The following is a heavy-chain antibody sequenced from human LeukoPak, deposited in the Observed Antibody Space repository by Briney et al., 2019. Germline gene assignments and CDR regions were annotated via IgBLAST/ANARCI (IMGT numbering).Heavy chain of an antibody. CDR1: GFTFSSYG. J-gene: IGHJ3*02. D-gene: IGHD3-22*01. Sequence: GGSLRLSCAASGFTFSSYGMHWVRQAPGKGLEWVAFIRYDGSNKYYADSVKGRFTISRDNSKNTLYLQMNSLRAEDTAVYYCARGGDYYDSSDDAFDIWGQGTMVTVSS. V-gene: IGHV3-30*02. CDR2: IRYDGSNK. CDR3: ARGGDYYDSSDDAFDI.